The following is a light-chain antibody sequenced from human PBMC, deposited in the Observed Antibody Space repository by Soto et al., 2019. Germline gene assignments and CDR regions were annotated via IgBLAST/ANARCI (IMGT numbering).Light chain of an antibody. CDR3: CSYAGSYTVI. V-gene: IGLV2-11*01. CDR1: STDVGNYDY. J-gene: IGLJ2*01. CDR2: DVN. Sequence: QSALTQPRSVSGSPGQSVTLSCTGTSTDVGNYDYVSWYQQYPGKAPKLLIYDVNKRPSGVPARFSGSKSGKTASLAISGLQAEDEADYYCCSYAGSYTVIVGGGSKLTVL.